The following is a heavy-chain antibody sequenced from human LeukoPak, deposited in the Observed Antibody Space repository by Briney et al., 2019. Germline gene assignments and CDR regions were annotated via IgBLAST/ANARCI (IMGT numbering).Heavy chain of an antibody. J-gene: IGHJ6*03. D-gene: IGHD2-15*01. CDR1: EFTFSSYA. CDR2: ISGSGGST. V-gene: IGHV3-23*01. CDR3: AKVGCSGGSCSSYYYYYYMDV. Sequence: GGSLRLSCAASEFTFSSYAMNWVRQAPGKGLEWVSAISGSGGSTYYADSVKGRFTISRDNSKNTLYLQMNSLRAEDTAVYYCAKVGCSGGSCSSYYYYYYMDVWGKGTTVTVSS.